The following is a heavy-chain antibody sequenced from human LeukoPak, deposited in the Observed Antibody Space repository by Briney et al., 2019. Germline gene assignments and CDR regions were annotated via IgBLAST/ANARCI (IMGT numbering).Heavy chain of an antibody. CDR3: ARDLDISPYYFDY. D-gene: IGHD1-1*01. CDR2: MNPSGGTA. V-gene: IGHV1-46*01. CDR1: GGTFSSYA. Sequence: GASVKVSCKASGGTFSSYAISWVRQAPGQGLEWMGMMNPSGGTASYAQKFQDRVSMTSDTSTNTIYMEVTNLRSEDTAMYYCARDLDISPYYFDYWGQGTLVTVSS. J-gene: IGHJ4*02.